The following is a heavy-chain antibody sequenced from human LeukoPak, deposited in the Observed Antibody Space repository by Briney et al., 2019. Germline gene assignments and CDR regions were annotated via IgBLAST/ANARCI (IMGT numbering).Heavy chain of an antibody. CDR3: ARRRKLGIAWCFDL. D-gene: IGHD7-27*01. Sequence: SETLSLTCSVSDDSITNYYWSWIRQPAGKGLEWIGHIYISGNPNYNPSLKSRVTMSVDTSENQFSLKLRSVSAADTAAYYCARRRKLGIAWCFDLWGRGTLVTVSS. J-gene: IGHJ2*01. CDR2: IYISGNP. CDR1: DDSITNYY. V-gene: IGHV4-4*07.